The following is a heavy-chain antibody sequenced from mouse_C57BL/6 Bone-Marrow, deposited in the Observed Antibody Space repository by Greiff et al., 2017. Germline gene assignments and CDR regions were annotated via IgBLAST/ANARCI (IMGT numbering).Heavy chain of an antibody. CDR3: ASPYGYAWFAY. CDR1: GFTFSDYY. D-gene: IGHD2-2*01. Sequence: EVKVVESGGGLVQPGGSLKLSCAASGFTFSDYYMYWVRQTPEKRLEWVAYISNGGGSTYNPDTVKGRFTISRDNAKNTLYLQMSRLKSEDTAMYYCASPYGYAWFAYWGQGTLVTVSA. V-gene: IGHV5-12*01. CDR2: ISNGGGST. J-gene: IGHJ3*01.